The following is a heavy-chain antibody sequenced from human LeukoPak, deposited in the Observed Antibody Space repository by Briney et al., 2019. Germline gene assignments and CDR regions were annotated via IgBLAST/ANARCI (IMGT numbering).Heavy chain of an antibody. CDR3: ARERYSGYDEQNYYYYMDV. CDR2: ISAYNGNT. Sequence: ASVKVSCKASGYTFTSYGISWVRQAPGQGLEWMGWISAYNGNTNYAQKLQGRVTMTTDTSSSTAYMELRSLRSDDTAVYYCARERYSGYDEQNYYYYMDVWGKGTTVTVSS. J-gene: IGHJ6*03. D-gene: IGHD5-12*01. V-gene: IGHV1-18*01. CDR1: GYTFTSYG.